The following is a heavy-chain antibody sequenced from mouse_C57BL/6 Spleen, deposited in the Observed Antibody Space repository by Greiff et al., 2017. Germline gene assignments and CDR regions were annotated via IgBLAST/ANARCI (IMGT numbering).Heavy chain of an antibody. V-gene: IGHV1-54*01. J-gene: IGHJ4*01. CDR2: INPGSGGT. CDR1: GYAFTNYL. D-gene: IGHD2-5*01. Sequence: VQLQQSGAELVRPGTSVKVSCKASGYAFTNYLIEWVKQRPGQGLEWIGVINPGSGGTNYNEKFKGKATLTADKSSSTAYMQLSSLTSEDSAVYFGASAHNNYGGYAMDYWGQGTSVTVSS. CDR3: ASAHNNYGGYAMDY.